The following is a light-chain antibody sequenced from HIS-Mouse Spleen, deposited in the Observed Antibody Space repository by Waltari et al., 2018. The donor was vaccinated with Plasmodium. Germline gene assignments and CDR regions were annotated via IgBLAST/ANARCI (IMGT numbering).Light chain of an antibody. CDR2: GAS. CDR1: QSVSSN. Sequence: EIVMTQSPATLSVSPGESATLSCRASQSVSSNLAWYQQKPGQAPRLLIYGASTRATGIPARFSGSGSGTEFTLTISSLQSEDFAVYYCQQYNTWSFTFGPGTKVDIK. V-gene: IGKV3-15*01. J-gene: IGKJ3*01. CDR3: QQYNTWSFT.